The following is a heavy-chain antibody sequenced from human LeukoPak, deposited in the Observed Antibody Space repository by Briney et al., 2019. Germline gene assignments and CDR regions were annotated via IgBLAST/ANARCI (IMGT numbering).Heavy chain of an antibody. V-gene: IGHV3-7*01. CDR1: GFTFSTYW. J-gene: IGHJ5*02. CDR2: IRQDGGEA. Sequence: GGSLRLSCAASGFTFSTYWMTWVRQAPGKGLEWVANIRQDGGEAYYVDSVKGRFTISRDNAKTSVYLQMNSLRAEDTAVYYCARNGGSYVYDPWGQGTLVTVSS. D-gene: IGHD1-26*01. CDR3: ARNGGSYVYDP.